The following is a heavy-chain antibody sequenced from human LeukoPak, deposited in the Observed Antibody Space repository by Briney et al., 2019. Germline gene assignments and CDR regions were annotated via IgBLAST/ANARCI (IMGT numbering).Heavy chain of an antibody. J-gene: IGHJ5*02. V-gene: IGHV4-4*07. D-gene: IGHD3-22*01. Sequence: PSETLSLTCAVYGGSFSGYYWSWIRQPPGKGLEWIGRIYTSGSTNYNPSLKSRVTMSVDTPKNQFSLKLSSVTAADTAVYYCARDIPDYYDSSGYQAGWFDPWGQGTLVTVSS. CDR1: GGSFSGYY. CDR2: IYTSGST. CDR3: ARDIPDYYDSSGYQAGWFDP.